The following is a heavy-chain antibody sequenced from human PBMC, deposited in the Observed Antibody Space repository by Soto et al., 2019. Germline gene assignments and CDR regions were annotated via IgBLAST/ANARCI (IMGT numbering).Heavy chain of an antibody. V-gene: IGHV4-34*01. CDR2: INHSGST. J-gene: IGHJ3*02. D-gene: IGHD6-13*01. CDR3: ARGGKQQLANDAFDI. CDR1: GGSFSGYY. Sequence: QVQLQQWGAGLLKPSETLSLTCAVYGGSFSGYYWSWIRQPPGKGLEWIGEINHSGSTNYNPSLKSRVTISVEPSKNQFSLKLSSVTAADTAVYYCARGGKQQLANDAFDIWGQGTMVTVSS.